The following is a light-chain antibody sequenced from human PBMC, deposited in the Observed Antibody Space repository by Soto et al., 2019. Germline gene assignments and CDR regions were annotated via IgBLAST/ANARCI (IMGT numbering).Light chain of an antibody. V-gene: IGKV3-15*01. J-gene: IGKJ2*01. CDR1: QSVSSN. CDR3: QQYNIWPPYT. CDR2: GAS. Sequence: EIVMTQSPATLSVSPGERATLSCRASQSVSSNLVWYQQKPGQAPRLLIYGASTRATGIPARFSGSGSGTEFTLTISSLQSEDFAVYYCQQYNIWPPYTFGQGTKLEIK.